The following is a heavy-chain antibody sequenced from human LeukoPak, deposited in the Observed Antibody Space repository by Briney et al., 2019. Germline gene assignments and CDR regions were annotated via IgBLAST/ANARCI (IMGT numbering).Heavy chain of an antibody. CDR3: ARTEDTAMAFDY. J-gene: IGHJ4*02. CDR2: IYYSGST. D-gene: IGHD5-18*01. Sequence: NPSETLSLTCTVSGGSISSYYWSWIRQPPGKGLEWIGYIYYSGSTNYNPSLKSRVTISVDTSKNQFSLKLSSVTAADTAVYYCARTEDTAMAFDYWGLGTLVTVSS. V-gene: IGHV4-59*01. CDR1: GGSISSYY.